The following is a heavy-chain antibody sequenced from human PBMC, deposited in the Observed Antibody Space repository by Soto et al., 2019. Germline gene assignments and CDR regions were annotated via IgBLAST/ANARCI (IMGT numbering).Heavy chain of an antibody. V-gene: IGHV1-58*01. J-gene: IGHJ6*02. CDR2: LVVGSGNT. Sequence: QMQLVQSGPEVKKPGTSVKVSCKASGFTFTRSAVQWVRQARGQRLEWIGWLVVGSGNTNYAQKFQERVTITRDMSTSTAYMELSSLRSEDTAVYYCAAVGSSSSLGYYHGMDVWGQGPTVTVSS. D-gene: IGHD6-6*01. CDR1: GFTFTRSA. CDR3: AAVGSSSSLGYYHGMDV.